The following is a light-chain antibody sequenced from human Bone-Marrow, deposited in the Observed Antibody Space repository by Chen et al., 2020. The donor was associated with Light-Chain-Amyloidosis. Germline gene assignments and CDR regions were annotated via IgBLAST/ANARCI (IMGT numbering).Light chain of an antibody. CDR1: DLPTNN. CDR3: QSADSSGTYGVV. V-gene: IGLV3-25*03. CDR2: RDT. J-gene: IGLJ2*01. Sequence: SYGLTQPPSVSVSPGQTARITCSGDDLPTNNAYWYQQQPGQAPVLVIHRDTETPSGISERFSGATSGRTSTLTISGVLADDEADYHCQSADSSGTYGVVFGGGTKLTVL.